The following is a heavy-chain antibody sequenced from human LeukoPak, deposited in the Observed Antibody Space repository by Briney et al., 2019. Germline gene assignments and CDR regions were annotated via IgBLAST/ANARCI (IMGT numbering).Heavy chain of an antibody. D-gene: IGHD3-10*01. CDR2: INHSGST. Sequence: PSETLSLTCAVYGGSFSGYYWSWIRQPPGKGLEWIGEINHSGSTNYNPSLKSRVTISVDTSKNQFSLKLSSVTAADTAVYYCARARMVRGVSTWGQGTLVTVSS. CDR1: GGSFSGYY. V-gene: IGHV4-34*01. CDR3: ARARMVRGVST. J-gene: IGHJ5*02.